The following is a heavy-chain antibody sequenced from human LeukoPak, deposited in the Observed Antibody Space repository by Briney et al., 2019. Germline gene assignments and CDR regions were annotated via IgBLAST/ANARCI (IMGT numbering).Heavy chain of an antibody. CDR2: ISSSSTYI. CDR1: GFTFSSYN. V-gene: IGHV3-21*01. D-gene: IGHD3-22*01. CDR3: ARGIYYYDSSGYYHYFDY. Sequence: GGSLRLSCAASGFTFSSYNMNWIRQAPGKGLEWVSSISSSSTYIYYADSMKGRFTISRDNARNSLFLQLNSLRAEDTAVYYCARGIYYYDSSGYYHYFDYWGQGTLVTVSS. J-gene: IGHJ4*02.